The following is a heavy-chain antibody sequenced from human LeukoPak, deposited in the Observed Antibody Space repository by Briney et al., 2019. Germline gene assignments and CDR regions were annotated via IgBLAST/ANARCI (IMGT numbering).Heavy chain of an antibody. J-gene: IGHJ2*01. Sequence: GGSLRLSCAASGFTVSSNYMSWVRQAPGKGLEWVAVIGYDGRNKYYADSVKGRFIISRDNSKNTLYLQMNILRAEDTAVYYCARDMEQWLVQDWYFDLWGRGTLVTVSS. CDR3: ARDMEQWLVQDWYFDL. CDR1: GFTVSSNY. CDR2: IGYDGRNK. D-gene: IGHD6-19*01. V-gene: IGHV3-33*08.